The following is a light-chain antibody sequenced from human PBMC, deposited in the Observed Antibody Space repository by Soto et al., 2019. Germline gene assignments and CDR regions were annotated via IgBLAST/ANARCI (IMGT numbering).Light chain of an antibody. Sequence: EIVLTQSPGTLSLSPGERATLSCRASQSIRSSFLAWYQHKPGQAPRLLMYGASTRATGTPDRFSGSGSGTDFTLTISSLEPEDFAVYYCQQRFNWPLTFGGGTKVDIK. V-gene: IGKV3D-20*02. CDR1: QSIRSSF. J-gene: IGKJ4*01. CDR3: QQRFNWPLT. CDR2: GAS.